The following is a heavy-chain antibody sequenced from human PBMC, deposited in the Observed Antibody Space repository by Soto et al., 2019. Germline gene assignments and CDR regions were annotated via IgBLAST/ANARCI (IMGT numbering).Heavy chain of an antibody. CDR3: AKNPGYYYDSTGYHFDY. CDR2: ISYGGGTT. J-gene: IGHJ4*02. V-gene: IGHV3-23*01. D-gene: IGHD3-22*01. CDR1: EFTFSNYA. Sequence: GGSLRLCCAASEFTFSNYAMSWVRQAPGKGLEWVSAISYGGGTTYYADSVKGRFTISRDNSKNTLYLQMNSLRAEDTAVYYCAKNPGYYYDSTGYHFDYWGQGTLVTVSS.